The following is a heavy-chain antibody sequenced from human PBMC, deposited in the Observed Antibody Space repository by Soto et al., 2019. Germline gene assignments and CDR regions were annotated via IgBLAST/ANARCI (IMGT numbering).Heavy chain of an antibody. D-gene: IGHD3-10*01. CDR1: GFTFSNYA. CDR3: AKKDYHRFGP. Sequence: PGGSLRLSCATSGFTFSNYAMTWVRQAPGKGLEWVSAISPTGANTYHADSLEGRFTISRDNSKNTLYLQMSTLRAEDTALYYCAKKDYHRFGPWGPGTLVTVSS. V-gene: IGHV3-23*01. J-gene: IGHJ5*02. CDR2: ISPTGANT.